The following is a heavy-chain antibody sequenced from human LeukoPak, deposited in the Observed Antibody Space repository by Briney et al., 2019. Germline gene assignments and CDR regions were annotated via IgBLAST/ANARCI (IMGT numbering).Heavy chain of an antibody. V-gene: IGHV1-2*06. D-gene: IGHD1-20*01. CDR1: GYTFTGYY. J-gene: IGHJ4*02. Sequence: ASVKVSCKASGYTFTGYYMHWVRQAPGQGLEWMGRINPNSGGTNYAQKFQGRVTMTRDTSISTAYMELSRLRSDDTAVYYCANYNWNHYYFDYWGQGTLVTVSS. CDR3: ANYNWNHYYFDY. CDR2: INPNSGGT.